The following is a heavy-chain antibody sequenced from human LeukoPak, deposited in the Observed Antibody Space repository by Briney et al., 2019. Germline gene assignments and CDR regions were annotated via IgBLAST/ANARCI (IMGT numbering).Heavy chain of an antibody. D-gene: IGHD3-10*01. CDR1: VYTFTGYY. CDR2: INPNSGGT. J-gene: IGHJ3*02. Sequence: ASVKVSCKASVYTFTGYYMHWVRQAPGQGLEWMGWINPNSGGTNYAQKFQGRVTMTRDTSISTAYMELSRLRSDDTAVYYCARVGVLLWFGESMGDDAFDIWGQGTMVTVSS. CDR3: ARVGVLLWFGESMGDDAFDI. V-gene: IGHV1-2*02.